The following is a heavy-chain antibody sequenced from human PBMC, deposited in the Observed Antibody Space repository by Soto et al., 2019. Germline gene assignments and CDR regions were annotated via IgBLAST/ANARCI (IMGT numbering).Heavy chain of an antibody. CDR2: SYDSVNI. CDR3: SSQQALCDIRGY. Sequence: QLQLQESGPGLVKPSETLSLTCTVSGGSISGSGYYWAWTRRPPGKGLACIGTSYDSVNIYYNPPLQGRTPMSMVTYNKQLSLKVTSVTAADTAVYYWSSQQALCDIRGYWGQGTLVTVSS. J-gene: IGHJ4*02. CDR1: GGSISGSGYY. D-gene: IGHD3-10*01. V-gene: IGHV4-39*01.